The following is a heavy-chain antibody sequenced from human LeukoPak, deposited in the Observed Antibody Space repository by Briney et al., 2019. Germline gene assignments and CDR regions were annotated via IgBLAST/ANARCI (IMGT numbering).Heavy chain of an antibody. D-gene: IGHD4-17*01. CDR2: ISSSGITI. Sequence: GGSLRLSCAASGFTFSSYEMNWVRQAPGQGLEWVSYISSSGITIYYADSVKGRFTISRDNANNSLYLQMNSLRAEDTAVYYCARFYGDYYGYYDYWGQGTLVTVSS. CDR1: GFTFSSYE. CDR3: ARFYGDYYGYYDY. V-gene: IGHV3-48*03. J-gene: IGHJ4*02.